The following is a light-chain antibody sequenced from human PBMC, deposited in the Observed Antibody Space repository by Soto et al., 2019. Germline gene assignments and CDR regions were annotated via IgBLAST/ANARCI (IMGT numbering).Light chain of an antibody. CDR3: PQRQSWPRT. V-gene: IGKV3-11*01. Sequence: EIVLTQSPATLSSFPGERVTLSCRASQYINTRLAWYQHRTGQAPRLLIYQTSIRAAGIPARFSASGTGTDFTLTISCVQPEDFAVYYCPQRQSWPRTVGQGTKVYSK. CDR2: QTS. J-gene: IGKJ1*01. CDR1: QYINTR.